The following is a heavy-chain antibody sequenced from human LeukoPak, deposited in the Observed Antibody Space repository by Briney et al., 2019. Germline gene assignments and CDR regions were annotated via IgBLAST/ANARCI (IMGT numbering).Heavy chain of an antibody. CDR1: GGTFSSYA. J-gene: IGHJ4*02. CDR3: ARDVQGSGSYYFFDY. Sequence: GASVKVSCKASGGTFSSYAISWVRQAPGQGLEWMGRIIPILGIANYAQKFQGRVTITADKSTGTAYMELSSLRSEDTAVYYCARDVQGSGSYYFFDYWGQGTLVTVSS. D-gene: IGHD3-10*01. CDR2: IIPILGIA. V-gene: IGHV1-69*04.